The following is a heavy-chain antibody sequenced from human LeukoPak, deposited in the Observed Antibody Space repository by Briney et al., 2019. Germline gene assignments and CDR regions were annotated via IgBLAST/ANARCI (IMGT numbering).Heavy chain of an antibody. CDR1: GYSISSGYY. D-gene: IGHD6-19*01. V-gene: IGHV4-4*07. Sequence: PSETLSLTCAVSGYSISSGYYWSWIRQPAGKGLEWIGRIYTSGSTNYNPSLKSRVTMSVDTSKNQFSLKLSSVTAADTAVYYCARESIAVAGTDYWGQGTLVTVSS. CDR2: IYTSGST. CDR3: ARESIAVAGTDY. J-gene: IGHJ4*02.